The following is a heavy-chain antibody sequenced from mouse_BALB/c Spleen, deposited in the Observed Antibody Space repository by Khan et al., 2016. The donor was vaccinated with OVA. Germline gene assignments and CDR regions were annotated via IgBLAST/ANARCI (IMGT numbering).Heavy chain of an antibody. Sequence: EVELVESGGGLVQPGGSRKLSCAASGFTFSDYGMAWVRQAPGKGPEWVAFISDLAYTIYYADTVTGRFTISRENAKNTLYLEMSSLRSEDTAIYYGARAGVTAPFAYWGLGTLVTVSA. V-gene: IGHV5-15*02. D-gene: IGHD2-5*01. CDR1: GFTFSDYG. J-gene: IGHJ3*01. CDR2: ISDLAYTI. CDR3: ARAGVTAPFAY.